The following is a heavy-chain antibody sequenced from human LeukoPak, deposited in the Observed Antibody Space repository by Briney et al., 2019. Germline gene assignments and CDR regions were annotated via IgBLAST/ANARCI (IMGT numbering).Heavy chain of an antibody. CDR2: IYTSGST. V-gene: IGHV4-61*02. CDR3: ARDLVGGGGFDY. CDR1: GGSISSGSYY. Sequence: PSETLSLTCTVSGGSISSGSYYWSWIRQPAGKGLEWIGRIYTSGSTNYNPSLKSRVTISVDKSKNQFSLKLSSVTAADTAVYYCARDLVGGGGFDYWGQGTLVTVSS. J-gene: IGHJ4*02. D-gene: IGHD3-16*01.